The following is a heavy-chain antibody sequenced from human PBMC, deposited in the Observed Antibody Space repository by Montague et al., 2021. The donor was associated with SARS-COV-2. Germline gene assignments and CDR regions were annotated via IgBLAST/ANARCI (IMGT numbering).Heavy chain of an antibody. J-gene: IGHJ4*02. D-gene: IGHD6-19*01. CDR3: ARETYTSGCFQQFDY. CDR2: TYCRSKWHN. Sequence: CAISGDSVSSNSAAWNWIRQSPSRGLEWLGRTYCRSKWHNDYAVSVKSRITINPDTSKNQFSLQLKSVTPEDTAVYYCARETYTSGCFQQFDYRGQGTLVTVSS. V-gene: IGHV6-1*01. CDR1: GDSVSSNSAA.